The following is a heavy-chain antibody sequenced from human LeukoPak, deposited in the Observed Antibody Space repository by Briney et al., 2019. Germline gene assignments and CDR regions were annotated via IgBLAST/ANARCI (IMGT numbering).Heavy chain of an antibody. D-gene: IGHD3-10*01. V-gene: IGHV3-53*01. CDR1: GFTFSSYA. J-gene: IGHJ4*02. CDR2: IHSGGST. Sequence: GGSLRLSCAASGFTFSSYAMNWVRQAPGKGLEWVSVIHSGGSTYYADSVKGRFTISRDNSKNTLYLQMNSLRAEDTAVYYCARDDGRGGPFDYWGQGTLVTVSS. CDR3: ARDDGRGGPFDY.